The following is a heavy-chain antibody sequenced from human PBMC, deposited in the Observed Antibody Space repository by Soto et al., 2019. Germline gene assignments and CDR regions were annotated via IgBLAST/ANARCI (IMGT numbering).Heavy chain of an antibody. Sequence: SETLSLTCTVSGGSISSYYWSWIRQPPGKGLEWIGYIYYSGSTNYNPSLKSRVTISVDTSKNQFSLKLSSVTAAGTAVYYCARATYYDFWSGYLNWFDPWGQGTLVTVSS. CDR1: GGSISSYY. V-gene: IGHV4-59*01. CDR2: IYYSGST. CDR3: ARATYYDFWSGYLNWFDP. D-gene: IGHD3-3*01. J-gene: IGHJ5*02.